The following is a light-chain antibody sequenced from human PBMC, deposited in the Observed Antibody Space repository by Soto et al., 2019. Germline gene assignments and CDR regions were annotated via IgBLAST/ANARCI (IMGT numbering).Light chain of an antibody. CDR3: QQSGSSFYT. Sequence: EIVLTQSPGTLSLSPGERATLSCRASQSVSSAYLAWYQQIPGQAPRLLIYGASSRATGIPHRFSGSGSGTDFTLTISGLEPEDFAVYYCQQSGSSFYTFGQGIKLEIK. CDR1: QSVSSAY. J-gene: IGKJ2*01. V-gene: IGKV3-20*01. CDR2: GAS.